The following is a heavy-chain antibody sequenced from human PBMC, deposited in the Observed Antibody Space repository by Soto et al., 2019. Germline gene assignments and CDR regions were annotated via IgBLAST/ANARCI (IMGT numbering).Heavy chain of an antibody. CDR3: ARGPGGIAAAGTRYYMDV. J-gene: IGHJ6*03. Sequence: SETLSLTCAVYGGTFSGYYWSWLRQPPGKGLEWIGEINHSGSTNYNPSLKSRVTISVDTSKNQFSLKLSSVTAADTAVYYCARGPGGIAAAGTRYYMDVWGKGTTVTVSS. CDR2: INHSGST. D-gene: IGHD6-13*01. CDR1: GGTFSGYY. V-gene: IGHV4-34*01.